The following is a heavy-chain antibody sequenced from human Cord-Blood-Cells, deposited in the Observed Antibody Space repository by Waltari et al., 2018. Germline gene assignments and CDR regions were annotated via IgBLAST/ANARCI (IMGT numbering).Heavy chain of an antibody. D-gene: IGHD2-2*01. CDR3: ARSSSTSCYAFDY. CDR1: GYTFTSYA. Sequence: QVQLVQSGAEVKKPGASVKVSCKASGYTFTSYAMNWVRQAPGQRLEWMGWINAGNGNTKYSQKFQGRVTITRDTSASTAYMELSSLRSEDTAVYYCARSSSTSCYAFDYWGQGTLVTVSS. CDR2: INAGNGNT. J-gene: IGHJ4*02. V-gene: IGHV1-3*01.